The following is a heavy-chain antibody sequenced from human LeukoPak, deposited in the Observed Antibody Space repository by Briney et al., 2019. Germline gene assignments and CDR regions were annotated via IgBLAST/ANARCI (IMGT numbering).Heavy chain of an antibody. CDR2: IYHSGST. CDR3: ARYYCSSSACPGIDS. V-gene: IGHV4-4*02. CDR1: GGSISSSNW. J-gene: IGHJ4*02. D-gene: IGHD2-2*01. Sequence: PSETLSLTCAVSGGSISSSNWWSWVRQPPGKGLEWIGEIYHSGSTNYNPSLKSRVTISVDKSKNQFSLKLTSVTAADTAVYYCARYYCSSSACPGIDSWGQGTLVTVSS.